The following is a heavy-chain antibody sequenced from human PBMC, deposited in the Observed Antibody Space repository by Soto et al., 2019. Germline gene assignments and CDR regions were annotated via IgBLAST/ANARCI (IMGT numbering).Heavy chain of an antibody. V-gene: IGHV3-66*01. Sequence: GGSLRLSCAASGFTVSSNYMSWVRQAPGKGLEWVSVIYSGGSTCYADSVKGRFTISRDNSKNTLYLQMNSLRAEDTAVYYCARIVSSSRFLNVDYWGQGTLVTVSS. CDR1: GFTVSSNY. D-gene: IGHD6-6*01. J-gene: IGHJ4*02. CDR2: IYSGGST. CDR3: ARIVSSSRFLNVDY.